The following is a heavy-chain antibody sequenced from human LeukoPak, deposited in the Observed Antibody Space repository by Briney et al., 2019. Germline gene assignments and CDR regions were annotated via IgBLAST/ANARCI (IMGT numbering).Heavy chain of an antibody. J-gene: IGHJ3*02. CDR1: GFTFSSYS. V-gene: IGHV3-21*01. CDR3: ARERNRCSSTSCREGDAFDI. CDR2: ISSSSSYI. D-gene: IGHD2-2*01. Sequence: GGSLRLFCAASGFTFSSYSMNWVRQAPGKGLEWVSSISSSSSYIYYADSVKGRFTISRDNAKNSLYLQMNSLRAEDTAVYYCARERNRCSSTSCREGDAFDIWGQGTMVTVSS.